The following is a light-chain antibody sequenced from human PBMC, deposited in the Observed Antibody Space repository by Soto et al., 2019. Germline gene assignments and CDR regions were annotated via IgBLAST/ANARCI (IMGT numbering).Light chain of an antibody. CDR2: GAS. V-gene: IGKV3D-15*01. Sequence: IVLTQSPGTLYLSPGEGATLSCRSSQFFSINLSFYQQKPGQAPRLLXYGASTRATGIPARFSGSGSGTEFTLTISNLQSEDFAVYFCQQYHNWPPITFGQGTRLEIK. CDR1: QFFSIN. J-gene: IGKJ5*01. CDR3: QQYHNWPPIT.